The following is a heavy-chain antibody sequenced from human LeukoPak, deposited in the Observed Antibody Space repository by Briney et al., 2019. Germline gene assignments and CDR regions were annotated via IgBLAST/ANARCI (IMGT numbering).Heavy chain of an antibody. J-gene: IGHJ4*02. Sequence: GASVKVSCEASGYTFNGYYIHWVRQAPGQGLEWMGWINPYSGDTNYAQKFQGRVTMTRDTSISTAYMELSSLRSDDTAVYYCARDGPCSSTSCQNFDFWGQGTLVTVSS. CDR3: ARDGPCSSTSCQNFDF. CDR1: GYTFNGYY. D-gene: IGHD2-2*01. CDR2: INPYSGDT. V-gene: IGHV1-2*02.